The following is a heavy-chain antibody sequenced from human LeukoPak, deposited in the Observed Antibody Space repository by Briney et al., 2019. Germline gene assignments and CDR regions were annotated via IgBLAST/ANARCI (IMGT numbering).Heavy chain of an antibody. J-gene: IGHJ6*03. CDR3: ARTSGLSHYYYMDV. D-gene: IGHD4/OR15-4a*01. CDR1: GGSFSSGSYY. V-gene: IGHV4-61*02. Sequence: PSETLSLTCTVSGGSFSSGSYYWSWIRQPAGKGLEWIGRIYTSGSTNYNPSLKSRVTISVDTSKNQFSLKLSSVTAADTAVYYCARTSGLSHYYYMDVWGKGTTVTVSS. CDR2: IYTSGST.